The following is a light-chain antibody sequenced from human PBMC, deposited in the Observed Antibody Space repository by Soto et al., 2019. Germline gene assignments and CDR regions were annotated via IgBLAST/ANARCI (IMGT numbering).Light chain of an antibody. CDR3: NSYSSSTSLPYV. CDR2: EVS. CDR1: SSDVGGYNY. J-gene: IGLJ1*01. Sequence: QSVLTQPPSASGSPGQSVTISCTGTSSDVGGYNYVSWYQQHPGKAPKLMIYEVSKRPSGVPDRFSGSKSGNTASLTVSGLQVEDEADYFCNSYSSSTSLPYVFGTGTKLTVL. V-gene: IGLV2-8*01.